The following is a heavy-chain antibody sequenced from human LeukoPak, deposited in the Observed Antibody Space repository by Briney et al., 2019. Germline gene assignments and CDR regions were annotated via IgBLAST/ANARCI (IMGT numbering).Heavy chain of an antibody. Sequence: SQTLSLTCTVSGGSISSGDYYWSWLRQPPGKGLEWIGYIYYSGSTYYNPSLKSRVTISVDTSKNQFSLKLSSVTAADTAVYYCARVESGRTINFDYWGQGTLVTVSS. CDR2: IYYSGST. V-gene: IGHV4-30-4*01. D-gene: IGHD5-12*01. J-gene: IGHJ4*02. CDR1: GGSISSGDYY. CDR3: ARVESGRTINFDY.